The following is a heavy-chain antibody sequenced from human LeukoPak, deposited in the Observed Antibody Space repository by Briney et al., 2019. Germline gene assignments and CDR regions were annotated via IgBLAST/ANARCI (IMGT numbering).Heavy chain of an antibody. J-gene: IGHJ4*02. CDR1: GYTFTSYY. V-gene: IGHV1-46*03. CDR2: INPSGGST. CDR3: TRHPPRDAITRGARFDY. D-gene: IGHD5-24*01. Sequence: GASVRVSCKASGYTFTSYYMHWVRQAPGQGLEWMGIINPSGGSTSYAQKFQGRVTMTRDMSTSTVYMELSSLRSEDTAVYYCTRHPPRDAITRGARFDYWGQGVLVTVSS.